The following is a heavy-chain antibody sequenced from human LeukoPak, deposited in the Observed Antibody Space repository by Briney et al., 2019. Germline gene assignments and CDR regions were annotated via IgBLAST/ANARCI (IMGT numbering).Heavy chain of an antibody. V-gene: IGHV3-23*01. J-gene: IGHJ4*02. CDR2: ISGSGGST. CDR3: AKDQKSIAATGYDY. D-gene: IGHD6-13*01. CDR1: GFTFSNYA. Sequence: GGSLRLSCAASGFTFSNYAMSWVRQGPGKGLEWVSTISGSGGSTYYADSVKGRFTISRDNSKNTLFLQMNSLRADDTAVYFCAKDQKSIAATGYDYWGQGTLVTVSS.